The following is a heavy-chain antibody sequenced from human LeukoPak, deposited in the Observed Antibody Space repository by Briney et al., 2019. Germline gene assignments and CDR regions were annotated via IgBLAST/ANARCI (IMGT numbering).Heavy chain of an antibody. Sequence: VELQGSGPLLGKPSETLSLTCTASGVSMSSYYGSWIRQPPGNGRVGSAYIDYRGITSYTPSLKGRVTISVNTSKNQFSLRLSSVTAADTAVYYCARLFSSWSFDYWGQGTLVTVSS. CDR1: GVSMSSYY. CDR2: IDYRGIT. D-gene: IGHD6-13*01. CDR3: ARLFSSWSFDY. V-gene: IGHV4-59*01. J-gene: IGHJ4*02.